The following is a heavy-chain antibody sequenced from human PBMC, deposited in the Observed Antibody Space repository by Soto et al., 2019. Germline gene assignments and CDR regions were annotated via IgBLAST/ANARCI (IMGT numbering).Heavy chain of an antibody. J-gene: IGHJ5*02. CDR3: ARREFTMIVVVTGP. Sequence: SETLSLTCAVYGGSFSGYYWSWIRQPPGKGLEWIGEINHSGSTNYNPSLKSRVTISVDTSKNQFSLKLSSVAAADTAVYYCARREFTMIVVVTGPWGQGTLVTVSS. CDR1: GGSFSGYY. D-gene: IGHD3-22*01. V-gene: IGHV4-34*01. CDR2: INHSGST.